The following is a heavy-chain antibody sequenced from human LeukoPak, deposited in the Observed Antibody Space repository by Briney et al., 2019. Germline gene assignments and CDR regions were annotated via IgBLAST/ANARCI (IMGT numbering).Heavy chain of an antibody. CDR2: ISYDGSNK. CDR1: GFTFSSYA. CDR3: ARSGYDSSGYFSYYYYYGMDV. V-gene: IGHV3-30-3*01. D-gene: IGHD3-22*01. J-gene: IGHJ6*02. Sequence: GSLRLSCAASGFTFSSYAMHWVRQAPGKGLEWVAVISYDGSNKYYADSVKGRFTISRDNSKNTLYLQMNSLRAEDTAVYYCARSGYDSSGYFSYYYYYGMDVWGQGTTVTVSS.